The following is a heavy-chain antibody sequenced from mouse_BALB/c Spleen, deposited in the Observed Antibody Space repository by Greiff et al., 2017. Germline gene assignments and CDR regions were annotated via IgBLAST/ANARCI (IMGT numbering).Heavy chain of an antibody. CDR1: SYTFTDYE. Sequence: QVQLQQSGAELVRPGASVTLSCKASSYTFTDYEMHWVKQTPVHGLEWIGAIDPETGGTAYNQKFKGKATLTADKSSSTAYMELRSLTSEDSAVYYCTRRGVSYYLDYWGQGTTLTVSS. CDR3: TRRGVSYYLDY. J-gene: IGHJ2*01. V-gene: IGHV1-15*01. CDR2: IDPETGGT.